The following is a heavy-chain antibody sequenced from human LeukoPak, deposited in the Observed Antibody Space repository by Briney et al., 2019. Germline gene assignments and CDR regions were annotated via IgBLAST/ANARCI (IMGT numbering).Heavy chain of an antibody. D-gene: IGHD5-24*01. CDR3: ARDLGYINSL. J-gene: IGHJ4*02. Sequence: PGGSLRLSCTASGFAFDEHGMSWVRQVPGKGLEWVANIKQDGSEKYYVDSVKGRFTISRDNAKNSLYLQMNSLRAEDTAVYYCARDLGYINSLWGQGTLVTVSS. CDR2: IKQDGSEK. V-gene: IGHV3-7*01. CDR1: GFAFDEHG.